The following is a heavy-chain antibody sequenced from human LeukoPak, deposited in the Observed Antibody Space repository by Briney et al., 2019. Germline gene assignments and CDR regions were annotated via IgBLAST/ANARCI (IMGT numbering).Heavy chain of an antibody. CDR1: GYTFTGYY. D-gene: IGHD3-22*01. J-gene: IGHJ4*02. CDR2: INPNSGGT. CDR3: AAEAYYDSSGYSDY. Sequence: ASVKVSCKASGYTFTGYYMHWERQAPGQGLEWMGWINPNSGGTNYAQKFQGRVTMTRDTSISTAYMELSRLRSDDTAVYYCAAEAYYDSSGYSDYWGQGTLVTVSS. V-gene: IGHV1-2*02.